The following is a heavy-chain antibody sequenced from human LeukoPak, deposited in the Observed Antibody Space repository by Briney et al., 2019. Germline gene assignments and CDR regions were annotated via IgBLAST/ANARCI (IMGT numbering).Heavy chain of an antibody. CDR2: ISWNSGSI. J-gene: IGHJ4*02. CDR1: GFTFDDYA. Sequence: PGRSLRLSCAASGFTFDDYAMHWVRQAPGKGLELVSGISWNSGSIGYADSVKGRFTISRDNAKNSLYLQMNSLRAEDTALYYCAKDITRSSGTYYFDYWGQGTLVTVSS. CDR3: AKDITRSSGTYYFDY. D-gene: IGHD6-19*01. V-gene: IGHV3-9*01.